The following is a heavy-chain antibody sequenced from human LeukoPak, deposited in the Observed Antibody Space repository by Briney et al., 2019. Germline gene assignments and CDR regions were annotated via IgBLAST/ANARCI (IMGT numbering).Heavy chain of an antibody. Sequence: GRSLRLSCPAAGFTLGDYVMSWVRQAAGKGREWVGFIRSEAYGCTKKNGGAGTDTLSITREDTSSIEYMQMNSLKTEDTALYYCTRRYNYDSSGYYYVRDAFDIWGQGTMVTVSS. V-gene: IGHV3-49*04. CDR3: TRRYNYDSSGYYYVRDAFDI. CDR2: IRSEAYGCTK. CDR1: GFTLGDYV. J-gene: IGHJ3*02. D-gene: IGHD3-22*01.